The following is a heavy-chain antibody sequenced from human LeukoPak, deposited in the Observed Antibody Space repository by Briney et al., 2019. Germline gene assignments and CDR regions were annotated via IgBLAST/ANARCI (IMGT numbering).Heavy chain of an antibody. CDR3: ARDNSVGDYAWWFDP. D-gene: IGHD1-26*01. CDR2: ISGSGDST. V-gene: IGHV3-23*01. CDR1: GFTFDNYA. Sequence: GGSLSLSCAASGFTFDNYAMTWVRQAPGKGLEWISTISGSGDSTHYAESVKGRFSIFRDNSKNMVFLQMSSLRSEDTAVYYCARDNSVGDYAWWFDPWGQGTLVTVSS. J-gene: IGHJ5*02.